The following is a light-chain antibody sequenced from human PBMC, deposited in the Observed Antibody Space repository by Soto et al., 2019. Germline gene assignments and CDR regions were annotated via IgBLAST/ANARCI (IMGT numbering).Light chain of an antibody. V-gene: IGLV6-57*01. Sequence: NFMLTQPHSVSESPGKTVTISCTRSSGSIASNYVQWYQQRPGSSPTTVIYEDNQRPSGVPDRFSGSIDSSSNSASLTISGLKTEDEADSYGQSYDSSNPWVFGGGTKLTVL. CDR1: SGSIASNY. CDR3: QSYDSSNPWV. J-gene: IGLJ3*02. CDR2: EDN.